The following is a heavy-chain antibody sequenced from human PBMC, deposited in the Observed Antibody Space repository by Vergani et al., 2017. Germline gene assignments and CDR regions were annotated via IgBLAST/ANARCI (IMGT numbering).Heavy chain of an antibody. Sequence: QITLKESGPTLVKPTQTLTLTCTFSGFSLSTSGVGVGWIRQPPGKALEWLALIYWDDDKRYSPSLKSRLTITKDTSKNQVVLTMTNMDPVDTATYYCARTGDFWSGWDYWGQGTLVTGSS. CDR1: GFSLSTSGVG. D-gene: IGHD3-3*01. CDR2: IYWDDDK. V-gene: IGHV2-5*02. CDR3: ARTGDFWSGWDY. J-gene: IGHJ4*02.